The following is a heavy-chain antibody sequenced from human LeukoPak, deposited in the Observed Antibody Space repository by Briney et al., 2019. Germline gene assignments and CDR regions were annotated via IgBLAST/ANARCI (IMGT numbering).Heavy chain of an antibody. Sequence: ASVKVSCKASGGTFSSYAISWVRQAPGQGLEWMGGIIPIFGTANYAQKFQGRVTITADESTSTAYMELSSLRSEDTAVYYCARVPAAYDAFDIWGQGTMATVSS. CDR1: GGTFSSYA. CDR3: ARVPAAYDAFDI. D-gene: IGHD2-2*01. V-gene: IGHV1-69*13. J-gene: IGHJ3*02. CDR2: IIPIFGTA.